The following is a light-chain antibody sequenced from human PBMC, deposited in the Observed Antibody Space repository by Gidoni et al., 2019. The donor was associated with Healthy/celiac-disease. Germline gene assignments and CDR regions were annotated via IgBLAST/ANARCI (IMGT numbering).Light chain of an antibody. CDR3: QQYGSSPKLT. Sequence: EIVMTQSPGTLSLSPGARATLSCRASQSVSSSYLAWYQQIPGQAPRRLIYGASSRATGIPDRFSGSGSGTDFTLTISRLEPEDFAVYYCQQYGSSPKLTFGGGTKVEIK. V-gene: IGKV3-20*01. CDR2: GAS. J-gene: IGKJ4*01. CDR1: QSVSSSY.